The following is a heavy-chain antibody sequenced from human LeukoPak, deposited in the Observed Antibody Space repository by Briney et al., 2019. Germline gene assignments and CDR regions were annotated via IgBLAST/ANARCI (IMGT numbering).Heavy chain of an antibody. J-gene: IGHJ1*01. V-gene: IGHV3-21*04. CDR2: VSSSSYI. CDR3: AKAKSMGIAAAVST. CDR1: GFTFSSYS. Sequence: PGGSLRLSCAASGFTFSSYSMNWVRQAPGKGLEWVSFVSSSSYIYYADSVKGRFTISRDNAKKSLYLQMNSLRAEDTALYYCAKAKSMGIAAAVSTWGQGTLVTVSS. D-gene: IGHD6-13*01.